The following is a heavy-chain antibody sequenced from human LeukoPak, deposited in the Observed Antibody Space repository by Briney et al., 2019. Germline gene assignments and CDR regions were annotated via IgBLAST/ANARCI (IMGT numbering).Heavy chain of an antibody. Sequence: ASVKVSCKASGGTFSSYAISWVRQAPGQGLEWMGGIIPIFGTANYAQKFQGRVTITTDESKSTAYMELSSLRSEDTAVYYCASTGDYYYYMDVWGKGTTVTVSS. CDR2: IIPIFGTA. D-gene: IGHD3-10*01. J-gene: IGHJ6*03. V-gene: IGHV1-69*05. CDR1: GGTFSSYA. CDR3: ASTGDYYYYMDV.